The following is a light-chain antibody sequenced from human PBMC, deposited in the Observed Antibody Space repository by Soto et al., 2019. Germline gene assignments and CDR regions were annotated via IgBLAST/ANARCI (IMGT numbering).Light chain of an antibody. CDR3: QQRGSWPWT. Sequence: ETVLTQSPATLSLSPGERATLSCRASQSVNNYLAWYQQKPGQVPRLLIYDVSNRATGIPARYSGGGSGTDFTLPISSLEPEDFAVYYCQQRGSWPWTFGQGTKVEIK. CDR2: DVS. J-gene: IGKJ1*01. V-gene: IGKV3-11*01. CDR1: QSVNNY.